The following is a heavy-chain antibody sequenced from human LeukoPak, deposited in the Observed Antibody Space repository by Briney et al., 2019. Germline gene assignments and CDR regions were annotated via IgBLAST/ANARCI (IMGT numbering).Heavy chain of an antibody. D-gene: IGHD2-8*01. CDR2: SRNKANSHTT. Sequence: GGSLRLSCAASGFIFSDHYMAWVRQAPGKGLEWVGRSRNKANSHTTEYAASVKGRFTVSRDNSKNSLYPQMNSLKTEDTAVYYCVRGRNGFDYWGPGTLVTVSS. J-gene: IGHJ4*02. CDR3: VRGRNGFDY. CDR1: GFIFSDHY. V-gene: IGHV3-72*01.